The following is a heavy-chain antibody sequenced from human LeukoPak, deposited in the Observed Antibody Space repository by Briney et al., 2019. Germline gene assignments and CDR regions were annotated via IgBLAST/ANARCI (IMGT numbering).Heavy chain of an antibody. V-gene: IGHV3-64*01. CDR2: IRTNGVAT. J-gene: IGHJ4*02. D-gene: IGHD2-15*01. CDR3: ARGYCSGITCFVDF. Sequence: PGGSLRLSCAASGFTFSSYAMHWVRQAPGKGLEYVSAIRTNGVATHYANSVKGRFTISRDNSKNTLYLQMGSLRAEDMAVYYCARGYCSGITCFVDFWGQGTLVTVSS. CDR1: GFTFSSYA.